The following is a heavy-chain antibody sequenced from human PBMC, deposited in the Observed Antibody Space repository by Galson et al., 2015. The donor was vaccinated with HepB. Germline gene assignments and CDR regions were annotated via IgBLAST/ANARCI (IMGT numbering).Heavy chain of an antibody. CDR3: ARDATYYYGSGTYYPANFFDF. D-gene: IGHD3-10*01. CDR1: GGSIRSFY. J-gene: IGHJ4*02. Sequence: VSGGSIRSFYWNWIRQPAGKGLEWIGHIYINGSTNYNPSLKSRVSMSVDTSKNQFSLKLSSVTAADTAVYYCARDATYYYGSGTYYPANFFDFWGQGTLVTVSS. CDR2: IYINGST. V-gene: IGHV4-4*07.